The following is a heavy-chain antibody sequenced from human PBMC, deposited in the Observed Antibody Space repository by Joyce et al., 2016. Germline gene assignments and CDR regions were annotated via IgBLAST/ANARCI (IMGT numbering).Heavy chain of an antibody. Sequence: EVQLVQSGAEVKKPGESLKIYCQGSGHGFPNYWIAWVRQQPGKGLEWIGIIYPGDSDTRYGPSFQGLVTISADKSITTAYLQWSSLKASDTAIYYCARLRGSYLGANSAFDIWGQGTLVTVSS. J-gene: IGHJ3*02. V-gene: IGHV5-51*01. CDR1: GHGFPNYW. CDR3: ARLRGSYLGANSAFDI. D-gene: IGHD1-26*01. CDR2: IYPGDSDT.